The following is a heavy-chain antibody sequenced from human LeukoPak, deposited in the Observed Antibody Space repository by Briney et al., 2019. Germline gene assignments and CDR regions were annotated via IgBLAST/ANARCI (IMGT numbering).Heavy chain of an antibody. Sequence: PSETLSLTCTVSGYSISSGYYWGWIRQPPGKGLEWIGSIYHSGSTYYNPSLKSRVTISVDTSKNQFSLKLSSVTAADTAMYYCAREPQIVVAEAATHPSYYFDYWGQGTLVTVSS. CDR1: GYSISSGYY. D-gene: IGHD2-15*01. CDR3: AREPQIVVAEAATHPSYYFDY. CDR2: IYHSGST. V-gene: IGHV4-38-2*02. J-gene: IGHJ4*02.